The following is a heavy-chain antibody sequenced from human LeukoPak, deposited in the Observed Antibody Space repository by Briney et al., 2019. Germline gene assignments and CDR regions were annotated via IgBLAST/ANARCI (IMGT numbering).Heavy chain of an antibody. CDR2: INHSGST. V-gene: IGHV4-34*01. CDR3: ARGGQVTAMALPYYFDY. D-gene: IGHD5-18*01. Sequence: SETLSLTCAVHGGSFRGYYWSWIRQPPGKGLEWIGEINHSGSTNYNPSLKSRVTISVDTSKNQFSLKLSSVTAADTAVYYCARGGQVTAMALPYYFDYWGQGTLVTVSS. CDR1: GGSFRGYY. J-gene: IGHJ4*02.